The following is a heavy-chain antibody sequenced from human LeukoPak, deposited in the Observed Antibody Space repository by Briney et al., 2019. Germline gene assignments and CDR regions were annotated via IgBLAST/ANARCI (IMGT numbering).Heavy chain of an antibody. J-gene: IGHJ6*02. D-gene: IGHD3-9*01. CDR2: ISYDGSNK. CDR3: TRDLMDYDVSTGLHHYYMDV. CDR1: GFTFSSYA. Sequence: PGGSLRLSCAASGFTFSSYAMHWVRQAPGEGLEWVAVISYDGSNKYYADSVKGRFTISRDNSKNTLYLQMNTLRVEDTAVYYCTRDLMDYDVSTGLHHYYMDVWGQGTTVTVSS. V-gene: IGHV3-30-3*01.